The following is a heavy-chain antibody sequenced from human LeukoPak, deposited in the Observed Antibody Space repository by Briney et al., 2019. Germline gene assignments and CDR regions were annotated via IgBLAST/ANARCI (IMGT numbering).Heavy chain of an antibody. Sequence: PLASVKVSCKVSGYTLTELSMHWVRQAPGKGLEWMGGFDPEDGETIYAQKFQGRVTMTEDTSTDAAYMELSSLRSEDTAVYYCATETPSAHDAFDIWGQGTMVTVSS. CDR3: ATETPSAHDAFDI. CDR2: FDPEDGET. J-gene: IGHJ3*02. CDR1: GYTLTELS. V-gene: IGHV1-24*01. D-gene: IGHD3-3*01.